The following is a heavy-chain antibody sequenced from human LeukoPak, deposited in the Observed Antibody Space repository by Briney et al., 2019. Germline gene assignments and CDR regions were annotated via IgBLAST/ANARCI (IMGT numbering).Heavy chain of an antibody. J-gene: IGHJ4*02. CDR3: TTGPPTTVDFDY. V-gene: IGHV3-15*01. CDR1: GFTFSNAW. CDR2: IKSKTDGGTT. Sequence: GGSLRLSCAASGFTFSNAWMSWVRQAPGKGLEWVGRIKSKTDGGTTDYAAPVKGRFTISGDDSKNTLYLQMNSLKTEDTAVYYCTTGPPTTVDFDYWGQGTLVTVSS. D-gene: IGHD1-7*01.